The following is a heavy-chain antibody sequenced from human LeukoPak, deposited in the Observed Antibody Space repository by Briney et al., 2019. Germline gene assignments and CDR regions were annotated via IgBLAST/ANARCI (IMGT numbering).Heavy chain of an antibody. D-gene: IGHD3-10*01. Sequence: GGSLRLSCAASGFTFTNYAMHWVRQAPGKGLEWVVVISYDSTNRYYADSVKGRFTISRDNSKNTLYLQMNSLRAEDTAVYYCAREKVQPGQMWFGEFFDYWGQGILVTVSS. CDR1: GFTFTNYA. CDR3: AREKVQPGQMWFGEFFDY. J-gene: IGHJ4*02. V-gene: IGHV3-30*04. CDR2: ISYDSTNR.